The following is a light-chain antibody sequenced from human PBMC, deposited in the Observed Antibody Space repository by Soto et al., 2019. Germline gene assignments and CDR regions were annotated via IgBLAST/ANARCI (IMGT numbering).Light chain of an antibody. J-gene: IGKJ5*01. CDR1: QSISSY. CDR3: QQSYSTPIT. V-gene: IGKV1-39*01. Sequence: DIQMTQSPSSLSASVGDRVTITCRASQSISSYLNWYQQKPGKAPKLLIYAASSLQSVVPSRFSGSGSGTDFTLTISSLQPEDFATYYCQQSYSTPITSGQGTRLEIK. CDR2: AAS.